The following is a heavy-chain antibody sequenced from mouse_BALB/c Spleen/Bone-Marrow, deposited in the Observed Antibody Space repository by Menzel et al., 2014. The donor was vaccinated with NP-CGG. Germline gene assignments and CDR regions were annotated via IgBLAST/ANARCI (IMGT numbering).Heavy chain of an antibody. Sequence: EVKLMESGGGLVQPGDSLRLSCATSGFTFSDFYMEWVRQPPGKRLEWIAASRNKAKYYTSEYSASVKGRFIVSRDTSQSVLYLQMNALRAEDTAIYYCARDVGYGNYFVYWGQGTLDTVSA. CDR1: GFTFSDFY. V-gene: IGHV7-1*02. J-gene: IGHJ3*01. CDR3: ARDVGYGNYFVY. CDR2: SRNKAKYYTS. D-gene: IGHD2-10*02.